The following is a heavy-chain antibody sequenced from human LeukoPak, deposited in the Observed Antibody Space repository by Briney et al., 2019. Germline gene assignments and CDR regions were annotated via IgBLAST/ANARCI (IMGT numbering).Heavy chain of an antibody. D-gene: IGHD1-26*01. CDR2: ISSSGSTI. J-gene: IGHJ4*02. Sequence: GRSLRLSCAPSGFTFSSYEVNCVRQAPGKGLGWVSYISSSGSTIYYADSVKGRFTISRDNGKNSLYLQMNSLRAEDTAVYYCARDWLGAKEGSFDYWGQGTLVTVSS. CDR3: ARDWLGAKEGSFDY. V-gene: IGHV3-48*03. CDR1: GFTFSSYE.